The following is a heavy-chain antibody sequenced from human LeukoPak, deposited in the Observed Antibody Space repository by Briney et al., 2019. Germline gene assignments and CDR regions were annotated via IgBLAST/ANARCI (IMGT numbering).Heavy chain of an antibody. V-gene: IGHV4-59*01. CDR2: IYYSGST. CDR3: ARVGSSGWYLGAFDI. Sequence: SETPSLTCTVSGGSISSYYWSWIRQPPGKGLEWIGYIYYSGSTNYNPSLKSRVTISVDTSKNQFSLKLSSVTAADTAVYYCARVGSSGWYLGAFDIWGQGTMVTVSS. D-gene: IGHD6-19*01. J-gene: IGHJ3*02. CDR1: GGSISSYY.